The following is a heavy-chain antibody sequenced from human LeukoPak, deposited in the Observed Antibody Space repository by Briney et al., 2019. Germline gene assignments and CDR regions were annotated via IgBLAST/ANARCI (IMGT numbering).Heavy chain of an antibody. J-gene: IGHJ4*02. CDR2: VYASGST. V-gene: IGHV4-61*02. CDR1: GDSISGTFY. CDR3: ARAIDYTNYFDY. D-gene: IGHD4-11*01. Sequence: SQTLSLTCTVSGDSISGTFYWTWIRQPAGKGLEWIGRVYASGSTNYNPSLKSRVTISVDRSKNQFSLKLNSVTAADTAVFYCARAIDYTNYFDYWGQGILVTVSS.